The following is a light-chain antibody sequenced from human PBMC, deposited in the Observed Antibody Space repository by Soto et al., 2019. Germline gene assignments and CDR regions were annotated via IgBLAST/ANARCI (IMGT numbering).Light chain of an antibody. CDR2: EVN. CDR1: NSDVGRYNY. V-gene: IGLV2-8*01. J-gene: IGLJ1*01. Sequence: QSVLTQPPSASGSPGQSVTISCTGTNSDVGRYNYVSWYQQYPGKAPKLIIYEVNERPSGVPDRFSGSKSGNTASLTVSGLQTADEADYYCSSYAGSNWYVFGTGT. CDR3: SSYAGSNWYV.